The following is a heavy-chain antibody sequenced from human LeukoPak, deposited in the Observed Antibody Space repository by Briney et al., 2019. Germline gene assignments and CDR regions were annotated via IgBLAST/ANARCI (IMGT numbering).Heavy chain of an antibody. J-gene: IGHJ5*02. V-gene: IGHV3-64*01. Sequence: GGSLRLSCAASGFTFSSYAMHWVRQAPGKGLEYVSAISSDGGSTYYANSVKGRFTISRDNSKNTVYLQMGSLRAEDMAVYYCARASYGYGNNWFDPWGQGTLVTVSS. CDR3: ARASYGYGNNWFDP. D-gene: IGHD5-18*01. CDR1: GFTFSSYA. CDR2: ISSDGGST.